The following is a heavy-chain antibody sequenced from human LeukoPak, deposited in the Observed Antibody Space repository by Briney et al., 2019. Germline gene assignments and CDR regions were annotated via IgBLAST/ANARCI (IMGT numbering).Heavy chain of an antibody. J-gene: IGHJ6*03. CDR1: GFTFSDYY. Sequence: GGSLRLSCAASGFTFSDYYMSWIRQAPGKGLEWVSYISSSGSTIYYADSVKGRFTISRDNAKNSLYLQMNSLRAEDTAVYYCARGRGSNYAWLYYYYYYMDVWGKGTTVTISS. V-gene: IGHV3-11*01. D-gene: IGHD4-11*01. CDR2: ISSSGSTI. CDR3: ARGRGSNYAWLYYYYYYMDV.